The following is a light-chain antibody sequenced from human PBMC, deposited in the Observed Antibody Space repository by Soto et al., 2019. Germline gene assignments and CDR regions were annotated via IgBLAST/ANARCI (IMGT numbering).Light chain of an antibody. Sequence: QSALTQPPSAAGAPGQSVTISCTGTSSDVGGYNYVSWYQQHPGKAPKLMIFEVNKRPSGVPDRFSGSNSGNTASLTVSGLQADDEADYYCSSYAGGNSYVFGAGTTLTVL. CDR1: SSDVGGYNY. CDR2: EVN. J-gene: IGLJ1*01. V-gene: IGLV2-8*01. CDR3: SSYAGGNSYV.